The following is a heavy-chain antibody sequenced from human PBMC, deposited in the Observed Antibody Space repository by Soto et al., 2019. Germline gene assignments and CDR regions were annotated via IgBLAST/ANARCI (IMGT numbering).Heavy chain of an antibody. CDR1: GGSISSHY. Sequence: SENLSVTCTVSGGSISSHYWSWIRQPPGKGLEWIGYIYYSGSNKYNPSLKSRVTISVDTSKNQFSLKMSSVTAAATAVYYCERESPLYYDSSGYHSAFDIWGQGTMVIVSS. CDR3: ERESPLYYDSSGYHSAFDI. J-gene: IGHJ3*02. CDR2: IYYSGSN. V-gene: IGHV4-59*11. D-gene: IGHD3-22*01.